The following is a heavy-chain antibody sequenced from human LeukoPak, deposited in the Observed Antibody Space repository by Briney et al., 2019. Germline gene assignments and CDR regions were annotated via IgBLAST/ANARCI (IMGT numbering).Heavy chain of an antibody. J-gene: IGHJ4*02. D-gene: IGHD3-3*01. CDR2: IRYDGSNK. Sequence: GGSLRLSCAASGFTFSNYGMHWVRQAPGKGLEWVAFIRYDGSNKYYADSVKGRFTISRDNSKNTLYLQMNSLRAEDTAVYYCAKDRRYGVAPYYFDYWGQGTLVTVSS. CDR3: AKDRRYGVAPYYFDY. CDR1: GFTFSNYG. V-gene: IGHV3-30*02.